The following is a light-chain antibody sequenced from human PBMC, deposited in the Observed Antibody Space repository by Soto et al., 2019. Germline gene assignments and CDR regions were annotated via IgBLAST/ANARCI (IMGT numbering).Light chain of an antibody. J-gene: IGKJ1*01. CDR2: YAS. V-gene: IGKV3-20*01. Sequence: EIVLTQSPGTLSLSPGERATVSCRASQSVSSSYLAWYQQKPGQAPRLLINYASRRATGIPDRFSGSGSGTDFTLTISSLEPEDFAVYYCQQYDTSPPTWTFGQGTKVEIK. CDR1: QSVSSSY. CDR3: QQYDTSPPTWT.